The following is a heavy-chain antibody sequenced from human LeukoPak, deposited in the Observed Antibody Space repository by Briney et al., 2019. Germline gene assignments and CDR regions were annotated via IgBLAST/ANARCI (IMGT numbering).Heavy chain of an antibody. D-gene: IGHD2/OR15-2a*01. J-gene: IGHJ4*02. CDR1: GGSISSSTYY. Sequence: PSETLSLTCTVSGGSISSSTYYWGWIRQPPGKGLEWIGSVYYSGSTYYNPSLKSRVTISVDTSKNQFSLKLSSVTAADTAVYYCAREITSGYYFLDYWGQGTLVTVSS. CDR2: VYYSGST. V-gene: IGHV4-39*07. CDR3: AREITSGYYFLDY.